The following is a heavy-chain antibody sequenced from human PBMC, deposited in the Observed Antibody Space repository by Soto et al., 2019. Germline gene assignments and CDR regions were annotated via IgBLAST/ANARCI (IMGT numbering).Heavy chain of an antibody. CDR3: QGGGIYYYYGMDV. CDR1: GGSISSSSYY. D-gene: IGHD3-16*01. Sequence: PSETLSLTCTVSGGSISSSSYYWGWIRQPPGKGLEWIGSIYYSGSTYYNPSLKSRVTISVDTSKNQFSLKLSSVTAADTAVYCCQGGGIYYYYGMDVWGQGTTVTVSS. CDR2: IYYSGST. V-gene: IGHV4-39*01. J-gene: IGHJ6*02.